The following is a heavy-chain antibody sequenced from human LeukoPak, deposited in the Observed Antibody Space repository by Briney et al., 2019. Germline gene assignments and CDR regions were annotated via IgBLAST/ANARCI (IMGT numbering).Heavy chain of an antibody. CDR3: ATELGATVVNYGMDV. J-gene: IGHJ6*02. V-gene: IGHV4-61*08. CDR1: GDSVSSGGYY. Sequence: PSETLSLTCTVCGDSVSSGGYYWSRIRQPPGKGLEWIGYIHYSGSTNYNPSLKSRVTMSVDTSKNQLSLKLTSMTAADTAVYYCATELGATVVNYGMDVWGQGTTVTVSS. CDR2: IHYSGST. D-gene: IGHD4-23*01.